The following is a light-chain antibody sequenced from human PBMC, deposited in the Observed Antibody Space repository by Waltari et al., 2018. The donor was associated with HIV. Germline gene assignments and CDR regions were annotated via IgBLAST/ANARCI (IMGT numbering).Light chain of an antibody. CDR1: SSNIGAGYD. Sequence: QSVLTQPPSVSGAPGQRVTISCTGSSSNIGAGYDVHWYEQLPGAAPKLLICGNRPRLSGVPDRFSGSKYGTSASLAITGLQAEDEADYYCQSYDSALSGWVFGGGTKLTVL. CDR3: QSYDSALSGWV. J-gene: IGLJ3*02. V-gene: IGLV1-40*01. CDR2: GNR.